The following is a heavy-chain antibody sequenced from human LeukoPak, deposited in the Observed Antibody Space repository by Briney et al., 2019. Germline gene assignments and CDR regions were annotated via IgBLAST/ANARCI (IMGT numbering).Heavy chain of an antibody. V-gene: IGHV1-69*13. CDR3: ARDSQPSNYYYGMDV. J-gene: IGHJ6*02. CDR1: GGTFSSYA. D-gene: IGHD5-18*01. CDR2: IIPIFGTA. Sequence: SVTVSCTASGGTFSSYAISWVRPAPGQGLEWMGGIIPIFGTANYAQKFQGRVTITADESTSTAYMELSSLRSEDTAVYYCARDSQPSNYYYGMDVWGQGTTVTVSS.